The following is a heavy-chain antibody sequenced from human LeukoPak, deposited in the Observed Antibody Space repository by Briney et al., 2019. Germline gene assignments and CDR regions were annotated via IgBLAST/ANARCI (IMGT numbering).Heavy chain of an antibody. CDR1: GYTFTSYG. D-gene: IGHD3-9*01. V-gene: IGHV1-18*01. CDR3: ARGGSELRYFDRYFDY. CDR2: ISAYNGNT. Sequence: ASVKVSCKASGYTFTSYGISWVRQAPGQGLEWMGWISAYNGNTNYAQKLQGRVTVTTDTSTSTAYMELRSLRSDDTAVYYCARGGSELRYFDRYFDYWGQGTLVTVSS. J-gene: IGHJ4*02.